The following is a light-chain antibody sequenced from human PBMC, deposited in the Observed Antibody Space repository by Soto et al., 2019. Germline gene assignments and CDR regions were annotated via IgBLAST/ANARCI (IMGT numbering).Light chain of an antibody. V-gene: IGKV3-20*01. J-gene: IGKJ5*01. CDR2: SAS. CDR1: QSVSIL. Sequence: EIVMTQSPATLSVSPGERATLSCRASQSVSILLAWYQQNPGQAPRLLIHSASSRATGIPDRFSGIGYGTDFTLTISGLEPEDFAVYHCQQYGTSPFTFGQGTRLEIK. CDR3: QQYGTSPFT.